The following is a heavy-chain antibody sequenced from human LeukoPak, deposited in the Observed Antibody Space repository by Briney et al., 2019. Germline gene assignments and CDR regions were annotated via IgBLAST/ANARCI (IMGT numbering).Heavy chain of an antibody. CDR1: GGSFSGYY. D-gene: IGHD3-9*01. J-gene: IGHJ4*02. Sequence: SETLSLTCAVYGGSFSGYYWSWIRQPPGKGLEWIGEINHSGSTNYNPSLKSRVTISVDTSKNQFSLKLSSVTAADTAVYYCARLDYDILTGYTISDYWGQGTLVTVSS. V-gene: IGHV4-34*01. CDR3: ARLDYDILTGYTISDY. CDR2: INHSGST.